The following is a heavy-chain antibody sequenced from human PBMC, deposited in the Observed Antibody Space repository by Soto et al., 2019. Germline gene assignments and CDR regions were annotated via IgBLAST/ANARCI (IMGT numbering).Heavy chain of an antibody. CDR2: IIPIFGTA. CDR1: GGTFSSYA. Sequence: QVQLVQSGAEVKKPGSSVKVSCKASGGTFSSYAISWVRQAPGQGLEWMGGIIPIFGTANYAQKFQGRVTVTADESTSTAYRELSSLRSEDTAVYYCAGGEGYNWNLNNWFDPWGQGTLVAVSS. J-gene: IGHJ5*02. CDR3: AGGEGYNWNLNNWFDP. D-gene: IGHD1-20*01. V-gene: IGHV1-69*01.